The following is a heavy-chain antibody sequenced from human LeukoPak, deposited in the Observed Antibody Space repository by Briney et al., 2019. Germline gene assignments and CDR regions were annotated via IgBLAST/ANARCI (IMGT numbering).Heavy chain of an antibody. D-gene: IGHD3-3*01. CDR3: ARGPRIMIFGVVSRKYNWFDP. J-gene: IGHJ5*02. Sequence: PSETLSLTCAVYGGSFSGYYWSWIRQPPGKGLEWIGEINHSGSTNYNPSLKSRVTISVDTSKNQFSLKLSSVTAADTAVYYCARGPRIMIFGVVSRKYNWFDPWGQGTLVTVSS. V-gene: IGHV4-34*01. CDR1: GGSFSGYY. CDR2: INHSGST.